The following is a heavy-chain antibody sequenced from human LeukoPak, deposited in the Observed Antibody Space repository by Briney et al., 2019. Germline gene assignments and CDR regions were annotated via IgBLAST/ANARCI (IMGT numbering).Heavy chain of an antibody. CDR3: AKRNTMVRGGPCFDY. CDR2: INWNGGST. V-gene: IGHV3-20*04. Sequence: GGSLRLSCAASGFTFDDYGMSWVRQAPGKGLEWVSGINWNGGSTGHADSVKDRFTISRDNSKDTLYLQMNDLRPDDTAIYYCAKRNTMVRGGPCFDYWGQGLLVTVSS. J-gene: IGHJ4*02. D-gene: IGHD3-10*01. CDR1: GFTFDDYG.